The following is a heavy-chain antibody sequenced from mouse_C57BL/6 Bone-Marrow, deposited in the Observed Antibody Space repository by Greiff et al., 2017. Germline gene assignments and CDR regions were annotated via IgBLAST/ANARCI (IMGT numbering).Heavy chain of an antibody. Sequence: QVQLQQSGAELMKPGASVKLSCKATGYTFTGYWIEWVKQRPGHGLEWIGEILPGSGSTNDNEKFKGKATFTADTSSNTAYMQLSSLTTEDSAIYYCARCRYSFAYWGQGTLVTVSA. V-gene: IGHV1-9*01. CDR1: GYTFTGYW. D-gene: IGHD1-1*01. CDR2: ILPGSGST. J-gene: IGHJ3*01. CDR3: ARCRYSFAY.